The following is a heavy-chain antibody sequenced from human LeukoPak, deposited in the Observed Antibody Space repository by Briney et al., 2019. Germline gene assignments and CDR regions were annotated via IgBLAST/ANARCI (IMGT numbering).Heavy chain of an antibody. Sequence: GGSLRLSCAASGFTFDNYAMHWVRQAPGKGLEWVSSISSSSSYIYYADSVKGRFTISRDNAKNSLYLQMNSLRAEDTAVYYCARGGYGDYLFDYWGQGTLVTVSS. CDR1: GFTFDNYA. CDR3: ARGGYGDYLFDY. CDR2: ISSSSSYI. J-gene: IGHJ4*02. D-gene: IGHD4-17*01. V-gene: IGHV3-21*01.